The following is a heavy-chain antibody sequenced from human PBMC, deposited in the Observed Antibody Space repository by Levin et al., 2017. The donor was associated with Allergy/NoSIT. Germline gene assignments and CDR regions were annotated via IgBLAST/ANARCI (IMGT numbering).Heavy chain of an antibody. CDR3: ASLLSVYNSRDY. CDR2: IYHSGST. CDR1: GGSISSSNW. J-gene: IGHJ4*02. Sequence: PSETLSLTCAVSGGSISSSNWWSWVRQPPGKGLEWIGEIYHSGSTNYNPSLKSRVTISIEKSKNQFSLKLSSVTAADTAVYHCASLLSVYNSRDYWGQGTLVTVSS. D-gene: IGHD1-1*01. V-gene: IGHV4-4*02.